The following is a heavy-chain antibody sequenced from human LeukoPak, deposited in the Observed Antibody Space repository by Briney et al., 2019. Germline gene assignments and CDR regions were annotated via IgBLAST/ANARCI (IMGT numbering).Heavy chain of an antibody. CDR3: ARRSSGWGVFDY. V-gene: IGHV4-4*02. CDR2: IYYSGST. CDR1: GGSISSSNW. Sequence: PSGTLSLTCAVSGGSISSSNWWSWVRQPPGNGVEWIGYIYYSGSTNYNPSLKSRVTISVDTSKNQFSLKLSSATAADTAVYYCARRSSGWGVFDYWGQGTLVTVSS. D-gene: IGHD6-19*01. J-gene: IGHJ4*02.